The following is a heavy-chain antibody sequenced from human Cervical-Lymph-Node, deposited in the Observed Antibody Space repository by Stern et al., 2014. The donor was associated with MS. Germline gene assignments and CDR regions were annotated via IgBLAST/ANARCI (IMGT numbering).Heavy chain of an antibody. J-gene: IGHJ4*02. CDR1: GYTFTTYY. V-gene: IGHV1-2*02. CDR2: VGPNSGGI. Sequence: VQLVESGAEVKKPGASVKVSCKASGYTFTTYYIHWVRQAPGQGLEWIGGVGPNSGGINYAQKFQGRVTLTRDTSVSTAYMELSRLTSDDTAVYYCARDFSYAFDYWGQGTLVTVSS. D-gene: IGHD5-18*01. CDR3: ARDFSYAFDY.